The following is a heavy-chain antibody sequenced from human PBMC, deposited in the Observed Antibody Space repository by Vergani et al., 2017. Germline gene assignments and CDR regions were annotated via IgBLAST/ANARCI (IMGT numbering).Heavy chain of an antibody. CDR3: ARWGNEKRLDS. Sequence: QVHLVESGGGVVQPGRSLRLSCVVSGFTSSYYGMHWVRQAPGKGLEWVAVISYDGTQKYYADSVKGRFTISRDNSKSTLYLQMNSLRVEDTAVYYCARWGNEKRLDSWGQGTLVTVSS. CDR2: ISYDGTQK. D-gene: IGHD1-1*01. CDR1: GFTSSYYG. J-gene: IGHJ5*01. V-gene: IGHV3-30*03.